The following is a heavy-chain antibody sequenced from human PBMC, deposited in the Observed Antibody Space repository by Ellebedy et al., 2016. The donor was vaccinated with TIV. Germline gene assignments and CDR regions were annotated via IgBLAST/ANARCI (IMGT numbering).Heavy chain of an antibody. D-gene: IGHD5-12*01. J-gene: IGHJ4*02. CDR2: IYHSGSI. Sequence: GSLRLXCAVSGGSISRSNWWSWVRQPPGKGLEWIGEIYHSGSINYNPSLKSRVTISVDKSKNQFSLRLSSVTAADTAIYYCARVGKSGYDLPFDYWGQGTLVTVSS. V-gene: IGHV4-4*02. CDR3: ARVGKSGYDLPFDY. CDR1: GGSISRSNW.